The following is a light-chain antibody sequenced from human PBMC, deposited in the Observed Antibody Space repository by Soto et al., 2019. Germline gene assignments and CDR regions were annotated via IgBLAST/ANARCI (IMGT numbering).Light chain of an antibody. CDR2: GAS. V-gene: IGKV3-20*01. CDR3: QFGTMVWT. Sequence: EIVLTQSPCTLSLSPGERATLSCRASQSVSDMYLAWYQKKPGQAPRLLIYGASRRATGIPERFSGSGAGTDFTITISRLEVEDFAVYYCQFGTMVWTFGQGTKVEI. CDR1: QSVSDMY. J-gene: IGKJ1*01.